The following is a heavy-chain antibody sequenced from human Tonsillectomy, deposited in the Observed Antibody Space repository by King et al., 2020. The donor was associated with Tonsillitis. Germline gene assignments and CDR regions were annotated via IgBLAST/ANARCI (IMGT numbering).Heavy chain of an antibody. CDR1: GFTFSSYG. D-gene: IGHD3-22*01. CDR2: ISYDGSNK. CDR3: AKLHYYYDSSGPSY. J-gene: IGHJ4*02. V-gene: IGHV3-30*18. Sequence: VQLVESGGGVAQPGRSLRLSCAASGFTFSSYGMHWVRQAPGKGLEWVAVISYDGSNKYYADSVKGRFTISRDNSKNTLYLQMNSLRAEDTAVYYCAKLHYYYDSSGPSYWGQGTLVTVSS.